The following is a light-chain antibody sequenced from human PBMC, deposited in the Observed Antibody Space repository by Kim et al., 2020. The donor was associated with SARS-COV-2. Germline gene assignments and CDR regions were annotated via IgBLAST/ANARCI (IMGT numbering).Light chain of an antibody. J-gene: IGLJ3*02. Sequence: LPVTRSSSNTGAGYDVHRYHQLPGTAPKLLIYGNSNRPSGVPDRFSGSKSGTSASLAITGLQAEDEADYYCQSYDSSLSGSVFGGGTKVTVL. V-gene: IGLV1-40*01. CDR1: SSNTGAGYD. CDR2: GNS. CDR3: QSYDSSLSGSV.